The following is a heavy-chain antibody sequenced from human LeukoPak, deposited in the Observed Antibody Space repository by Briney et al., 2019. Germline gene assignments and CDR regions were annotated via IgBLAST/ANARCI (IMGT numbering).Heavy chain of an antibody. CDR3: ARVRERGTTGTTLDY. Sequence: SETLSLTCTVSGGSISSGDYYWSWIRQPPGKGLEWIGYIYYSGSTYYNPSLKSRVTISVDTSKNQFSLKLSSVTAADTAVYYCARVRERGTTGTTLDYWGQGTLVTVSS. V-gene: IGHV4-30-4*01. J-gene: IGHJ4*02. D-gene: IGHD1-1*01. CDR2: IYYSGST. CDR1: GGSISSGDYY.